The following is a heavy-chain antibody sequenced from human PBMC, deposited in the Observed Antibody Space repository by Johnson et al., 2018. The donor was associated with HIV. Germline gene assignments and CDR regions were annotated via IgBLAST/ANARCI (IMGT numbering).Heavy chain of an antibody. Sequence: QVQLVESGGGVVQPGGSLRLSCAASGFTFSSNAMHWVRQAPGKGLEWVAFIVYDGRKKYYADSVKGRFTISRDNSKNTLYLQMNSLRAEDTAVYYCARNGLIPAAKGVAFDIWGQGTTVTVSS. CDR3: ARNGLIPAAKGVAFDI. CDR1: GFTFSSNA. J-gene: IGHJ3*02. CDR2: IVYDGRKK. D-gene: IGHD2-2*01. V-gene: IGHV3-30*02.